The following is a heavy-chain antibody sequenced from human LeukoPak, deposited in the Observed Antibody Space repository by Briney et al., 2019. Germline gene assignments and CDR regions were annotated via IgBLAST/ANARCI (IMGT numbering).Heavy chain of an antibody. D-gene: IGHD3-16*02. Sequence: PSETLSLTCTVSGGSISSSSYYWGWIRQPPGKGLEWIGSIYYSGSTYYNPSLKSRVTISVDTSKNQFSLRPSSVTAADTAVYYCARQPAVITFGGVIVPYYFDYWGQGTLVTVSS. CDR3: ARQPAVITFGGVIVPYYFDY. CDR2: IYYSGST. V-gene: IGHV4-39*01. CDR1: GGSISSSSYY. J-gene: IGHJ4*02.